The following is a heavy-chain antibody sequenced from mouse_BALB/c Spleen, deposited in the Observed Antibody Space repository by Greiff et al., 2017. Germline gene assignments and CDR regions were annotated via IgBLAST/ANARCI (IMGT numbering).Heavy chain of an antibody. CDR3: ARGDYRYDEGFAY. CDR2: ISSGSSTI. CDR1: GFTFSSFG. V-gene: IGHV5-17*02. J-gene: IGHJ3*01. Sequence: EVQVVESGGGLVQPGGSRKLSCAASGFTFSSFGMHWVRQAPEKGLEWVAYISSGSSTIYYADTVKGRFTISRDNPKNTLFLQMTSLRSEDTAMYYCARGDYRYDEGFAYWGQGTLVTVSA. D-gene: IGHD2-14*01.